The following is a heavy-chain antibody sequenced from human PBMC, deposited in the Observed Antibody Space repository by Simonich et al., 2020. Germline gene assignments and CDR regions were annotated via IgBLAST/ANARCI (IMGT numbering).Heavy chain of an antibody. CDR2: INTNRRDP. Sequence: VQLVQSGAEVKKPRASVKGSCQASGYSFTGYYMHWVRQAPGQGLECMGRINTNRRDPNYVNQLQDRVPITRDKSISTADMEMSRRMSDDTAVYYYAGDGGNCSGGSCYWYFDLWGRGTLVTVSS. D-gene: IGHD2-15*01. CDR1: GYSFTGYY. V-gene: IGHV1-2*06. CDR3: AGDGGNCSGGSCYWYFDL. J-gene: IGHJ2*01.